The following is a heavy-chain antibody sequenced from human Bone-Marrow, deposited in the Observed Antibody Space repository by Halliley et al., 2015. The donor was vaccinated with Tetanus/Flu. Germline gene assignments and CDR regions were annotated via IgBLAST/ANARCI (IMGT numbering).Heavy chain of an antibody. J-gene: IGHJ4*02. CDR3: AKSHQIEAVVATTLFNY. D-gene: IGHD2-15*01. CDR1: GFIFNSYV. V-gene: IGHV3-23*01. CDR2: ISGSGGTT. Sequence: SLRLSCAASGFIFNSYVMSWVRQAPGKGLEWVSTISGSGGTTYYADSVKGRFTISRDNSKNTLYLQLNSLRAEDTAVYYCAKSHQIEAVVATTLFNYWGQGTLVTVSS.